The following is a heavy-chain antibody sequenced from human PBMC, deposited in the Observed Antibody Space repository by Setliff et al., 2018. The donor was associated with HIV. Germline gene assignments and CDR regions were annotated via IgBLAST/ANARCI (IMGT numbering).Heavy chain of an antibody. CDR3: AKGEGSSSWYSFDY. CDR2: IDQDGSHK. V-gene: IGHV3-7*03. Sequence: PGGSLRLSCAVSGFTFNNFWIVWVRQAPGKGLEWVANIDQDGSHKYYVDSVKGRFTISRDKAKNSLYLQMNSRRAEDMALYDCAKGEGSSSWYSFDYWGQGTLVTVSS. D-gene: IGHD6-13*01. CDR1: GFTFNNFW. J-gene: IGHJ4*02.